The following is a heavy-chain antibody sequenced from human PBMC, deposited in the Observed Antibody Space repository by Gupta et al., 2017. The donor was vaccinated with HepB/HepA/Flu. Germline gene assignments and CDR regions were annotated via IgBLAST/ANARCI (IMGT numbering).Heavy chain of an antibody. CDR1: GFTFSSYA. CDR2: ISYDGSAK. V-gene: IGHV3-30-3*01. D-gene: IGHD2-15*01. J-gene: IGHJ4*01. CDR3: ARRDSGLDF. Sequence: QVQLVDSGARAVQPGWSLRLSCSSSGFTFSSYALHWVRQAPGKGLEWVAFISYDGSAKYYAESVKGRFTISRDNSKNTLHLQMDSPRAEDVAVYYCARRDSGLDFWGQGTPVTVSS.